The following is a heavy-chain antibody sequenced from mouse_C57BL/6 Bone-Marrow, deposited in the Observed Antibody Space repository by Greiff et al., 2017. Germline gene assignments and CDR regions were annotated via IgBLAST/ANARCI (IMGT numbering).Heavy chain of an antibody. CDR3: ANYYGSSYVHY. J-gene: IGHJ2*01. CDR1: GYTFTSYW. CDR2: IDPSDSST. D-gene: IGHD1-1*01. Sequence: VQLQQPGAELVRPGTSVKLSCKASGYTFTSYWMHWVKQRPGQGLEWIGVIDPSDSSTNYNQKFKGKATLTVDTSSSTAYMQLSSLTSEDSAVYYCANYYGSSYVHYWGQGTTLTVSS. V-gene: IGHV1-59*01.